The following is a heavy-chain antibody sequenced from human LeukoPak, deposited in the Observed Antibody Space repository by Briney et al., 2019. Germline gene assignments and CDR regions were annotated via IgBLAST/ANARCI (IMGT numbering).Heavy chain of an antibody. D-gene: IGHD2-2*01. CDR2: ISSNGGST. V-gene: IGHV3-64*02. Sequence: GGSLRLSCAASGFTFSSYAMHWVRQAPGKGLEYVSAISSNGGSTYYADSVKGRFTISRDNSKNTLYLQMGSLRAEDMAVYYCARAWRGGYCSSTSCPFDYWGQGTLVTVSS. CDR3: ARAWRGGYCSSTSCPFDY. J-gene: IGHJ4*02. CDR1: GFTFSSYA.